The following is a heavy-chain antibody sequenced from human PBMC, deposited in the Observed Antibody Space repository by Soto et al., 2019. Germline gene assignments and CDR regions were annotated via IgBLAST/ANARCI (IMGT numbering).Heavy chain of an antibody. Sequence: GGSLRLSCAAAGFTFSSYAMSWVRQAPGKGLEWVSAISGSGGSTYYADSGKGRFTISRDNSKNTLYLQMNSLRAEDTAVYYCAKAVPAYSRSSWYYIDYWGQGTLVTVSS. CDR1: GFTFSSYA. CDR2: ISGSGGST. J-gene: IGHJ4*02. CDR3: AKAVPAYSRSSWYYIDY. D-gene: IGHD6-6*01. V-gene: IGHV3-23*01.